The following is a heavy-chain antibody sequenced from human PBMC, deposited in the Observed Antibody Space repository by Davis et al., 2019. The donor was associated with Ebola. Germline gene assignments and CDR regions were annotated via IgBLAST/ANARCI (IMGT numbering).Heavy chain of an antibody. CDR2: IKQDGSEK. CDR3: AREATTTVTTGFDY. D-gene: IGHD4-17*01. CDR1: GFTFSSYW. Sequence: GESLKISCAASGFTFSSYWMSWVRQAPGKGLEWVANIKQDGSEKYYVDSVKGRFTISRDNAKNSLYLQMNSLRAEDTAVYYCAREATTTVTTGFDYWGQGTLVTVSS. V-gene: IGHV3-7*01. J-gene: IGHJ4*02.